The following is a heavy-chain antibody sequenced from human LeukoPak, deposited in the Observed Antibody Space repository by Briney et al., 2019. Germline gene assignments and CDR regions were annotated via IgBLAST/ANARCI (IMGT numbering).Heavy chain of an antibody. D-gene: IGHD6-13*01. CDR1: GGSISSRSYY. Sequence: SETLSLTCTVSGGSISSRSYYWGWIRQPPGKGLEWIGYIYYSGSTNYNPSLKSRVTISVDTSKNQFSLKLSSVTAADTAVYYCARVEDGSSWSGKYDYWGQGTLVTVPS. CDR3: ARVEDGSSWSGKYDY. V-gene: IGHV4-61*05. CDR2: IYYSGST. J-gene: IGHJ4*02.